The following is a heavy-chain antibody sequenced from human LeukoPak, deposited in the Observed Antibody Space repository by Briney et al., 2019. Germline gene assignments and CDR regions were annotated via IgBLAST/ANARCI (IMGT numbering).Heavy chain of an antibody. D-gene: IGHD3-22*01. CDR2: IYYSGST. CDR3: ARDRHYYDSSGYYTNWFDP. J-gene: IGHJ5*02. V-gene: IGHV4-31*03. Sequence: KPSETLSLTCTVSGGSISSGGYYWSWIRQHPGKGLEWIGYIYYSGSTYYNPSLKSRVTISVDTSKNQFSLKLSSVTAADTAVYYCARDRHYYDSSGYYTNWFDPWGQGTLVTVSS. CDR1: GGSISSGGYY.